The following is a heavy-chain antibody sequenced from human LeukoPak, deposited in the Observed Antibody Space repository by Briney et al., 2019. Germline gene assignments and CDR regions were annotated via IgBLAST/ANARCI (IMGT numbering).Heavy chain of an antibody. CDR2: FGGSGGTI. Sequence: GGSLRLSCAASGFTFSTYAMSWVRQAPGKGLEWVSHFGGSGGTIYYADSVKGRFTISRDNSKNTLYLQMNSLRTEDTAVYYCAKSDCGGDCHLLDYWGQGNLVTVSS. CDR3: AKSDCGGDCHLLDY. J-gene: IGHJ4*02. D-gene: IGHD2-21*02. V-gene: IGHV3-23*01. CDR1: GFTFSTYA.